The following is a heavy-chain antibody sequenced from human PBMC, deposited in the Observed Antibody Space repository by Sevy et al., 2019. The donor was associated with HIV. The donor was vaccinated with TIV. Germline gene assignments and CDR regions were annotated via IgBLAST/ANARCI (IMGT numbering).Heavy chain of an antibody. D-gene: IGHD1-26*01. J-gene: IGHJ6*03. Sequence: GESLKISCKGSGYSFTSYWISWVRQMPGKGLEWMGRIDPSDSYTNYSPSFQGHVTISADKSISTAYLQWSSLKAADTAMYYCARRAVSYADCYYYCYMDVWGKGTTVTVSS. CDR1: GYSFTSYW. V-gene: IGHV5-10-1*01. CDR3: ARRAVSYADCYYYCYMDV. CDR2: IDPSDSYT.